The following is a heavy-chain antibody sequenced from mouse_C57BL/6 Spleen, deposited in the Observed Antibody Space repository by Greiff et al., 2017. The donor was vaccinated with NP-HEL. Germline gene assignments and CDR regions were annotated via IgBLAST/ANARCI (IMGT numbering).Heavy chain of an antibody. CDR2: IDPSDSYT. J-gene: IGHJ4*01. Sequence: QVQLQQSGAELVMPGASVKLSCKASGYTFTSYWMHWVKQRPGQGLEWIGEIDPSDSYTNYNQKFKGKSTLTVDKSSSTAYMQLSSLTSEDSAVYYCARERGSYAMDYWGQGTSVTVSS. D-gene: IGHD3-2*02. V-gene: IGHV1-69*01. CDR3: ARERGSYAMDY. CDR1: GYTFTSYW.